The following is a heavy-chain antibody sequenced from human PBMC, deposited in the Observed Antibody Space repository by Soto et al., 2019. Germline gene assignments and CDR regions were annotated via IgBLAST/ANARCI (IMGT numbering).Heavy chain of an antibody. CDR3: ARGTHDIVVVVAAIVYYYYYMDV. Sequence: GGSLRLSCAASGFTFSSYWMSWVRQAPGKGLEWVANIKQDGSEKDDVDSVKGRFTISRDNAKNSLYLQMNSLRVEDTAVYYCARGTHDIVVVVAAIVYYYYYMDVWGKGTTVTVSS. D-gene: IGHD2-15*01. J-gene: IGHJ6*03. CDR2: IKQDGSEK. V-gene: IGHV3-7*01. CDR1: GFTFSSYW.